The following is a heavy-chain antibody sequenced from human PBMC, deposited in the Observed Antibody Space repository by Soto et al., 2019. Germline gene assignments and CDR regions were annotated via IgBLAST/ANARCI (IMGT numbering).Heavy chain of an antibody. CDR3: ARRPYYGSGSYDYMDV. V-gene: IGHV4-59*01. Sequence: SETLSLTCTVSGGSISSYHWSWIRQPPGKGLEWIGYIYYSGSTNYNPSLKSRVTISVDTSKNQFSLKLSSVTAADTAVYYCARRPYYGSGSYDYMDVWGKGTTVTVSS. J-gene: IGHJ6*03. CDR2: IYYSGST. D-gene: IGHD3-10*01. CDR1: GGSISSYH.